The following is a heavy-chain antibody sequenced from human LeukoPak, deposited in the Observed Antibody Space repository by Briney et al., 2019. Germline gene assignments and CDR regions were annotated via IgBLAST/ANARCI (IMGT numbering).Heavy chain of an antibody. CDR3: AKVTNIAAKVPNYFDY. D-gene: IGHD6-13*01. J-gene: IGHJ4*02. Sequence: GSGGSTYYADSVKGRFTISRDNSKNTLYLQMNSLRAEDTAVYYCAKVTNIAAKVPNYFDYWGQGTLVTVSS. CDR2: GSGGST. V-gene: IGHV3-23*01.